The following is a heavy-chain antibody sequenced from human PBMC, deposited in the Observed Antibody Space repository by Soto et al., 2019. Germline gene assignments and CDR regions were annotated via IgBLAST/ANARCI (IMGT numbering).Heavy chain of an antibody. J-gene: IGHJ3*02. CDR3: ARLQWPSKGAFDI. V-gene: IGHV3-7*03. D-gene: IGHD6-19*01. CDR1: GFSFSSYW. Sequence: EVQLMESGGGLVQPGGSLRLSCAASGFSFSSYWMSWVRQAPGKGLEWVANIRQDGSQIYYLGSVKGRFTISRDNAKNSLYLQMNSLRAEDTAVYYCARLQWPSKGAFDIWGQGTMVTVSS. CDR2: IRQDGSQI.